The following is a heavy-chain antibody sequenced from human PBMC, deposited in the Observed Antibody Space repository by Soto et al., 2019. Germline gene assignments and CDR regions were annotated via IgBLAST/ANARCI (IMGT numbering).Heavy chain of an antibody. J-gene: IGHJ6*02. CDR1: GGTFSSYA. CDR2: IIPIFGTA. D-gene: IGHD3-3*01. V-gene: IGHV1-69*13. Sequence: SVKVSCKASGGTFSSYAISWVRQAPGQELEWMGGIIPIFGTANYAQKFQGRVTITADESTSTAYMELSSLRSEDTAVYYCASPRIGYDSPYYYYGMDVWGQGTTVTVS. CDR3: ASPRIGYDSPYYYYGMDV.